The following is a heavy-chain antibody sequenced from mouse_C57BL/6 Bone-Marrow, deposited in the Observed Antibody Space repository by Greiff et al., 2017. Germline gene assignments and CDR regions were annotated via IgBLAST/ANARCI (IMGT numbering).Heavy chain of an antibody. Sequence: VQLQQSVAELVRPGASVKLSCTASGFTFTNTYMHWVKQRPDQGLEWIGRIDPANGNTNYAPKFKGKATITADTSSNTAYLQLSSLTSEDTAIYYCARDGYYRFAHWGQGTLVTVSA. CDR1: GFTFTNTY. V-gene: IGHV14-3*01. CDR2: IDPANGNT. J-gene: IGHJ3*01. CDR3: ARDGYYRFAH. D-gene: IGHD2-3*01.